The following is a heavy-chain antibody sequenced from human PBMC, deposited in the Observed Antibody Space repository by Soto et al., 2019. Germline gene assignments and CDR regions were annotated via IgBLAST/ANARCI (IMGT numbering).Heavy chain of an antibody. V-gene: IGHV6-1*01. Sequence: SQTLSLTCAISGDSVSSNSAAWNWIRQSPSRGLEWLGRTYYRSKWYNDYAVSVKSRITINPDTSKNQFSLQLNSVTPEDTAVYYCARAEWLVYLAYYYMDVWCKGTTVTVSS. CDR1: GDSVSSNSAA. J-gene: IGHJ6*03. CDR3: ARAEWLVYLAYYYMDV. CDR2: TYYRSKWYN. D-gene: IGHD3-3*01.